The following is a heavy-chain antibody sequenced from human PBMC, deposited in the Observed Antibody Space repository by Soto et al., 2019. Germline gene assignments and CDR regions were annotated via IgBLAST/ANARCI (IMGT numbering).Heavy chain of an antibody. CDR1: GGSISSSGYY. J-gene: IGHJ6*02. D-gene: IGHD3-3*01. Sequence: SETLSLTCTVSGGSISSSGYYWSWIRQHPGKGLEWIGYIYYSGSTYYNPSLKSRVTISVDTSKNQFSLKLSSVTAADTAVYYCARDSRSGPRDYYYGMDVWGQGTTVTVSS. V-gene: IGHV4-31*03. CDR3: ARDSRSGPRDYYYGMDV. CDR2: IYYSGST.